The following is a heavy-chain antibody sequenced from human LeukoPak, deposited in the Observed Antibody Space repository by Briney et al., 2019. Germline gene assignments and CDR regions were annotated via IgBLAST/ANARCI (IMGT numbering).Heavy chain of an antibody. J-gene: IGHJ4*02. CDR1: GGSFSGYY. CDR2: INHSGST. D-gene: IGHD3-3*01. V-gene: IGHV4-34*01. CDR3: ARARLLSITIFGVVIWYFDY. Sequence: SETLSLTCAVYGGSFSGYYWSWLRQPPGKGLEWIGEINHSGSTNYNPSLKSRVTISVDTSKNQFSLKLSSVTAADTAVYYCARARLLSITIFGVVIWYFDYWGQGTLVTVSS.